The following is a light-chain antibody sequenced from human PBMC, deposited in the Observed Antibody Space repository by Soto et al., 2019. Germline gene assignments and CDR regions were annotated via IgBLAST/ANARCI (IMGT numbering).Light chain of an antibody. J-gene: IGLJ2*01. V-gene: IGLV2-18*01. Sequence: QSALTQPPSVSGSPGQSVTISCTGTSSDVGSYNRVSWYQQPPGTAPKLMIYEVSNRPSGVPDRFSGSKSGNTASLTISGLQVEDEADYYCSLYTSSSSVVFGGGTQLTVL. CDR2: EVS. CDR1: SSDVGSYNR. CDR3: SLYTSSSSVV.